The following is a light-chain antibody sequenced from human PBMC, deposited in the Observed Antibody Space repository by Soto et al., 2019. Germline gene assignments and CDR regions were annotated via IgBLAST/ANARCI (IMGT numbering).Light chain of an antibody. V-gene: IGKV4-1*01. CDR2: WAS. Sequence: DVVMTQSPDSLAVSLGERAAINCKSSQNLLFSSNNKNSLAWYQQKPGQPPKLLIYWASTRESGAPDRFSGSGSGRDFTLTISSLQAEDVAVYYCQQYLTTPNTFGQGTKVEIK. CDR1: QNLLFSSNNKNS. CDR3: QQYLTTPNT. J-gene: IGKJ2*01.